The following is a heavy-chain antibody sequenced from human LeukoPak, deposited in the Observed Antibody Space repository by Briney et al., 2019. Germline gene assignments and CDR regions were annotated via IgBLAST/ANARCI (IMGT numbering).Heavy chain of an antibody. Sequence: ASVKVSCKVSGYTFTDYYMHWVQQAPGKGLEWMGLVDPEDGETIYAEKFQGRVTITADTSTDTAYMELSSLRSEDTAAYYCATAAYNAFDIWGQGTMVTVSS. CDR2: VDPEDGET. CDR3: ATAAYNAFDI. D-gene: IGHD2-2*01. CDR1: GYTFTDYY. J-gene: IGHJ3*02. V-gene: IGHV1-69-2*01.